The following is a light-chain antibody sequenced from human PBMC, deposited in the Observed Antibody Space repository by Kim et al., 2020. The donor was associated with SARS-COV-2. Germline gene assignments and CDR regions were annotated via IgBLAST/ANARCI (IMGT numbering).Light chain of an antibody. J-gene: IGKJ4*01. CDR1: QSISNY. Sequence: DIQMTQSPSSLSASVGDRVTIPCRASQSISNYLNWYQQKPVKAPKLLIYAASSLQSGVPSRFSGSGSGTDFTLTISSLQPEDFATYYCQQSYSNPRTFGGGTKVDIK. CDR2: AAS. CDR3: QQSYSNPRT. V-gene: IGKV1-39*01.